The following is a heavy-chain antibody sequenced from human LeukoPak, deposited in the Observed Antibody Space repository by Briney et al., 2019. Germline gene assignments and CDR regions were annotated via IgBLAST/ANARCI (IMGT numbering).Heavy chain of an antibody. CDR2: ISSSSSNI. CDR1: GFTFSSYG. V-gene: IGHV3-48*01. D-gene: IGHD3-10*01. CDR3: AKDIANLAYYYGSGIRAKFDY. J-gene: IGHJ4*02. Sequence: GGSLRLSCAASGFTFSSYGMNWVRQPPGKGLEWVSYISSSSSNINYADSVKGRFTISRDNSKNTLYLQMNSLRAEDTAVYYCAKDIANLAYYYGSGIRAKFDYWGQGTLVTVSS.